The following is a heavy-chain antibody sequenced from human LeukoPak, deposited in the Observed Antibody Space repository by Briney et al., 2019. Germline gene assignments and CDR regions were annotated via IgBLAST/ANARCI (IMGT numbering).Heavy chain of an antibody. V-gene: IGHV3-74*01. J-gene: IGHJ3*02. Sequence: PGGSLRLSCAASGFTFTSYWIHWVRQAPGKGLVWVSRINNDGTDTIYADSVGGRFTISRDNAKNTLYLQMNSLGVEDTAVYYCARGGFSHGFDIWGQGTMVTVSS. CDR1: GFTFTSYW. CDR3: ARGGFSHGFDI. CDR2: INNDGTDT.